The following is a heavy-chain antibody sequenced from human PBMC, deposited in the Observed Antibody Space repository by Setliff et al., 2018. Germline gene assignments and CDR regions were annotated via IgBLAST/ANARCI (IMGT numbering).Heavy chain of an antibody. CDR3: ARQQQLVIGSTAYYYYGMDV. V-gene: IGHV4-39*07. J-gene: IGHJ6*02. CDR2: IYYSGST. D-gene: IGHD6-13*01. CDR1: GGSISSSSYY. Sequence: LETLSLTCTVSGGSISSSSYYWGWIRQPPGKGLEWIGIIYYSGSTYYNPSLKSRVTISVDTSKNQFSLKLSSVTAADTAVYYCARQQQLVIGSTAYYYYGMDVWGQGTTVTVSS.